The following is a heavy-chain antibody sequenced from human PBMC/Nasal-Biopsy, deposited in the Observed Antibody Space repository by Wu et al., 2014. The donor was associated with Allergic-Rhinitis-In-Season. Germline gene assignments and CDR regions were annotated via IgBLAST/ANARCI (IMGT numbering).Heavy chain of an antibody. CDR1: GDSVSSSNYY. J-gene: IGHJ6*02. CDR3: ARDRNDYGGDSVGYNYYGVDV. CDR2: ISSAGST. D-gene: IGHD4-23*01. V-gene: IGHV4-61*01. Sequence: TLSLTCTVSGDSVSSSNYYWGWIRQPPGKGLEWIGYISSAGSTNYNPSLKSRVTISVDTSKNQFSLSLSSVSAADTAVYFCARDRNDYGGDSVGYNYYGVDVWGQGTTVTVSS.